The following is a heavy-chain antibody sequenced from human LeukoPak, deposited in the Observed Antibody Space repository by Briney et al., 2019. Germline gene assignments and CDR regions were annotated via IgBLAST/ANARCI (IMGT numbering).Heavy chain of an antibody. D-gene: IGHD3-16*01. V-gene: IGHV1-2*02. CDR1: GYTFTGYY. Sequence: ASVKVSCKASGYTFTGYYMHWVRQAPGQGLEWMGWINPNSGGTNYAQKFQGRVTMTRDTSISTAYMELSRLRSDDTAVYYCAREGGTASLEPYCYYMDVWGKGTTVTVSS. J-gene: IGHJ6*03. CDR2: INPNSGGT. CDR3: AREGGTASLEPYCYYMDV.